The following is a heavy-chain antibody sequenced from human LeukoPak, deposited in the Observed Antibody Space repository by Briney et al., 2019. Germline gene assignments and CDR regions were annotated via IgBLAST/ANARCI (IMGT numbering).Heavy chain of an antibody. Sequence: ASVKVSCKASGYTFTGYYMHWVRQAPGQGPEWMRWINPDSGGSEYGQKFQGRVTFTSDTSSTTIYMEVRSLKSDDTAVYYCARDMTGGIWARATSFDHWGQGTLVTVSS. CDR1: GYTFTGYY. V-gene: IGHV1-2*02. D-gene: IGHD1-14*01. CDR3: ARDMTGGIWARATSFDH. J-gene: IGHJ4*02. CDR2: INPDSGGS.